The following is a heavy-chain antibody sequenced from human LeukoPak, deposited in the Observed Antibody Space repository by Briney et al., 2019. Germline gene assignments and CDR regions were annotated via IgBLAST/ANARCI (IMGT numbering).Heavy chain of an antibody. Sequence: SETLSLTCAVYGGSFSGYYWSWIRQPPGKGLEWIGEINHSGSTNYNPPLKSRVTISVDTSKNQFSLKLSSVTAADTAVYYCAREGSPDAFDIWGQGTMVTVSS. V-gene: IGHV4-34*01. CDR3: AREGSPDAFDI. J-gene: IGHJ3*02. D-gene: IGHD1-26*01. CDR1: GGSFSGYY. CDR2: INHSGST.